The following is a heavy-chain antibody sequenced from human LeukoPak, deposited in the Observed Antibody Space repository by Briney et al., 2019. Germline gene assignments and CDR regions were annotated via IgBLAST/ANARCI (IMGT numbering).Heavy chain of an antibody. CDR3: ARSVGSGSRVLQWFDP. CDR1: GYTFTSYA. V-gene: IGHV1-3*01. Sequence: GASVTVSCTASGYTFTSYAMHWVRQAPGQRLEWMGWINAGNGNTKYSQKFQGRVTITRDTSASTAYMELSSLRSEDTAVYYCARSVGSGSRVLQWFDPWGQGTLVTVSS. D-gene: IGHD3-10*01. J-gene: IGHJ5*02. CDR2: INAGNGNT.